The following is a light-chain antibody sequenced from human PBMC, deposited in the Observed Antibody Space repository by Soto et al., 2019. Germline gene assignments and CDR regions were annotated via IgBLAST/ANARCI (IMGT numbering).Light chain of an antibody. CDR1: SSDVGSYNL. V-gene: IGLV2-23*02. Sequence: QSVLTQPASVSGSPGQSITISCTGTSSDVGSYNLVSWYQQHPGKAPKLMIYEVSKRPSGVSNRFSGSKSGNTASLTISGLQAEDEADYYCCSYAGSSPAVFGTGTKLTVL. CDR2: EVS. CDR3: CSYAGSSPAV. J-gene: IGLJ1*01.